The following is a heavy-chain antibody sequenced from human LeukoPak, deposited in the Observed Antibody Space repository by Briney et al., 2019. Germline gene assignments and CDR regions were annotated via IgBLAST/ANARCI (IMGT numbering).Heavy chain of an antibody. CDR3: ARHPSMDV. V-gene: IGHV4-38-2*01. CDR1: GYSISSGYY. Sequence: SETLSLTCAVSGYSISSGYYWGWIRQPPGKGLEWIGSIYYSGSTYYNPSLKSRVTISVDTSKNQFSLKLSSVTAADTAVYYCARHPSMDVWGKGTTVTVSS. CDR2: IYYSGST. J-gene: IGHJ6*03.